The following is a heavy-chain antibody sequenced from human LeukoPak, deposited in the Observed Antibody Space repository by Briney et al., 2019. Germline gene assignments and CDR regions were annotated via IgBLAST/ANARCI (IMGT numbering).Heavy chain of an antibody. CDR2: INSDGSST. J-gene: IGHJ3*02. D-gene: IGHD3-10*01. CDR3: AREANYGSGSYPDAFDI. Sequence: PGGSLRLSCAASGFTFSSYWMHWVRQAPGKGLVWVSRINSDGSSTSYADSVKGRFTISRDNAKNTLYLQMNSLRAEDTAVYYCAREANYGSGSYPDAFDIWGQGTMVTVSS. V-gene: IGHV3-74*01. CDR1: GFTFSSYW.